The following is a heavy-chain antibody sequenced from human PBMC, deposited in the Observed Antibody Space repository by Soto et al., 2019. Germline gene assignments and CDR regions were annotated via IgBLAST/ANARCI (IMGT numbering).Heavy chain of an antibody. D-gene: IGHD3-9*01. J-gene: IGHJ4*02. CDR3: ARDQLGDILTGYYPPFDY. CDR2: ISAYNGNT. V-gene: IGHV1-18*01. CDR1: GYTFTSYG. Sequence: ASVTVSCKASGYTFTSYGVIWVRQAPGQGLEWMGWISAYNGNTNYAQKLQGRVTMTTDTSTSTAYMELRSLRSDDTAVYYCARDQLGDILTGYYPPFDYWGQGTLVTVSS.